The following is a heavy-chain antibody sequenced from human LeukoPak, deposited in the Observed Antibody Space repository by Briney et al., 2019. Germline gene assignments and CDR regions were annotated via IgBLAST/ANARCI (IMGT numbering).Heavy chain of an antibody. CDR3: ARQQQIEINWFDP. D-gene: IGHD1/OR15-1a*01. CDR2: INHSGST. CDR1: GGSFSGYY. V-gene: IGHV4-34*01. Sequence: SEALSLTCAVYGGSFSGYYWSWIRPPPRKRLEWIGEINHSGSTNYNPSLKSRVTISVDTSKNQFSLKLSSVTAADTAVYYCARQQQIEINWFDPWGQGTLVTVSS. J-gene: IGHJ5*02.